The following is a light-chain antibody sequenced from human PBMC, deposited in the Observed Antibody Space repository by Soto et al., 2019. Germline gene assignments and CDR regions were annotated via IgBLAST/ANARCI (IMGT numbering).Light chain of an antibody. CDR1: SSDVGRYNY. V-gene: IGLV2-14*01. CDR2: EVT. J-gene: IGLJ1*01. Sequence: QSVLTQPDSVSGSPGQSITISCTGTSSDVGRYNYVSWYQQHPGKAPKLILYEVTNRPSGVSNRFSGSKSGNTASLTITGLQADEEADYYCSTWGGSAVFATGTKVNVL. CDR3: STWGGSAV.